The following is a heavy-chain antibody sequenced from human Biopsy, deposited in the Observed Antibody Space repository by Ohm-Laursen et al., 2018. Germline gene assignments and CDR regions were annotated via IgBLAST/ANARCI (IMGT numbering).Heavy chain of an antibody. Sequence: GSLRLSCTASGVTFSGYGMNWVRQAPGKGLEWVSSISASSSYIYYADSVKGRFTVSRDNTKNTLYLQMNSLRAADTAIYFCATELLPPGVGGPWLDSWGQGTPVTVSS. V-gene: IGHV3-21*06. CDR1: GVTFSGYG. J-gene: IGHJ5*01. D-gene: IGHD3-10*01. CDR2: ISASSSYI. CDR3: ATELLPPGVGGPWLDS.